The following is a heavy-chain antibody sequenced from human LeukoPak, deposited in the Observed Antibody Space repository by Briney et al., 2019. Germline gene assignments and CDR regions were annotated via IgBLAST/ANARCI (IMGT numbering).Heavy chain of an antibody. D-gene: IGHD2-2*01. CDR2: MNPNSGNT. J-gene: IGHJ6*03. V-gene: IGHV1-8*01. Sequence: ASVKVSCKASGYTFTCYDINWVRQATGQGLEWMGWMNPNSGNTGYAQKFQGRVTMTRNTSISTAYMDLSSLRSEDTAVYYCARGQYHLQIYYYYYMDVWGKGTTVTISS. CDR3: ARGQYHLQIYYYYYMDV. CDR1: GYTFTCYD.